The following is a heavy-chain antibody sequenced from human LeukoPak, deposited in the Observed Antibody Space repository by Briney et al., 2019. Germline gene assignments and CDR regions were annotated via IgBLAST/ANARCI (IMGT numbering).Heavy chain of an antibody. Sequence: GGSLRLSCAASGFTFSSYGMHWVRQAPGKGREWVAFIRYDGSNTYYAASVKGRFTISIDNSKSTLYLQMNSLRAEDTAVYYCAKDRTYYYDSSGYYYFDYWGQGTLVTVSS. V-gene: IGHV3-30*02. CDR1: GFTFSSYG. D-gene: IGHD3-22*01. J-gene: IGHJ4*02. CDR3: AKDRTYYYDSSGYYYFDY. CDR2: IRYDGSNT.